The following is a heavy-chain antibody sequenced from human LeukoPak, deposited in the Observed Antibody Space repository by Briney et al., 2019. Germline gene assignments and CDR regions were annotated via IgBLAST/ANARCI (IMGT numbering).Heavy chain of an antibody. V-gene: IGHV3-30*18. CDR1: GFTFSTYG. J-gene: IGHJ4*02. CDR2: ILDDGIKK. CDR3: AKCFAKWEYNVDS. D-gene: IGHD1-1*01. Sequence: GKSLRLSCVASGFTFSTYGMHWVRQAPGRGLEWVALILDDGIKKYYTDSVKGRLTISRDNSKNTLYLQMNGLKTEDTAVYYCAKCFAKWEYNVDSWGQGTLVTVSS.